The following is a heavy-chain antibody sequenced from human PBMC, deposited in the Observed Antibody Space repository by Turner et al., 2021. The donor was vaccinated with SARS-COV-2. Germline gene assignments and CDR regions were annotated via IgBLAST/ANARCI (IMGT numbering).Heavy chain of an antibody. V-gene: IGHV3-30*18. D-gene: IGHD2-15*01. CDR2: ISYDGSNK. Sequence: VHLVESGGGVVQPGRSLRLYCAASGFTFSSYGMHWVRQAPGKWLEWVAVISYDGSNKYYADSVKGRFTISIDNSKNTLYLQMNSLRAEDTAVYYCAKGMGSYCSGGSCYPSTFDYWGPGTLVTVSS. CDR3: AKGMGSYCSGGSCYPSTFDY. CDR1: GFTFSSYG. J-gene: IGHJ4*02.